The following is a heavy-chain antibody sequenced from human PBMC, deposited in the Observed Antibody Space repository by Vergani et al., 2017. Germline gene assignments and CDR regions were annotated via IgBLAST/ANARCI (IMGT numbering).Heavy chain of an antibody. CDR2: ISSSSSTI. J-gene: IGHJ6*02. D-gene: IGHD2-2*01. V-gene: IGHV3-48*01. CDR1: GFTFSRYS. CDR3: ARSTRDCSSTSCYPYYYYGMDV. Sequence: EVQLVESGGGLVQPGGSLRLSCAASGFTFSRYSMNCVRQAPGKGLEWVSYISSSSSTIYYADSVKGRFTISRDNAKNSLYLQMNSLRAEDTAVYYCARSTRDCSSTSCYPYYYYGMDVWGQG.